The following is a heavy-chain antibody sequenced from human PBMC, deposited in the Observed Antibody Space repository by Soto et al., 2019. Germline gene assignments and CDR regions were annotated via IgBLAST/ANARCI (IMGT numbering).Heavy chain of an antibody. V-gene: IGHV4-59*01. J-gene: IGHJ4*02. D-gene: IGHD3-10*01. Sequence: QVQLQESGPVLLKPSETLSLTCTVSDGSISSYFWSWIRRPPGKRLEWIGYIHYSGSTNSNPSLTSRVNISVDTSKNQFSLKLTSVTTADTAVYYCARGRGSGIFDYWGQGTLVTVSS. CDR3: ARGRGSGIFDY. CDR2: IHYSGST. CDR1: DGSISSYF.